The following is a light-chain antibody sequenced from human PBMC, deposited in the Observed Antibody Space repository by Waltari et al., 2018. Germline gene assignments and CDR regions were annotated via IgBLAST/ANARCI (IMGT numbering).Light chain of an antibody. Sequence: EIVMTQSPVTLSVSPGERATLSCRASQSVDTKLAWYQQKPGQAPRLLIYGASTRATGIAARFSGSGSGTEFTLTISSLQSEDFAIYYCQQYNLWPWTFDQGTKVDIK. CDR2: GAS. V-gene: IGKV3-15*01. CDR1: QSVDTK. J-gene: IGKJ1*01. CDR3: QQYNLWPWT.